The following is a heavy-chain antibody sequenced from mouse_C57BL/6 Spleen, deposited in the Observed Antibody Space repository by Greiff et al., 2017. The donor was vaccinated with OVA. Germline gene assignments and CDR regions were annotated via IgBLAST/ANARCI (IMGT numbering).Heavy chain of an antibody. Sequence: EVQLQQSGPELVKPGASVKISCKASGYTFTDYYMNWVKQSHGKSLEWIGDINPNNGGTSYNQKFKGKATLTVDKSSSTAYMELRSLTSEDSAVYYCAGYSNSMDYWGQGTSVTVSS. CDR1: GYTFTDYY. V-gene: IGHV1-26*01. CDR2: INPNNGGT. D-gene: IGHD2-5*01. CDR3: AGYSNSMDY. J-gene: IGHJ4*01.